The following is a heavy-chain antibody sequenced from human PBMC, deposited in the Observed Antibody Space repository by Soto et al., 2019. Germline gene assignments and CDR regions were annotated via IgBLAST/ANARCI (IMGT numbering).Heavy chain of an antibody. D-gene: IGHD2-21*01. CDR1: GYTFTGYY. CDR2: INPNSGGT. V-gene: IGHV1-2*04. J-gene: IGHJ4*02. CDR3: ARGEGGPRWGSIDY. Sequence: ASVKVSCKASGYTFTGYYVHWVRQAPGQGLEWMGWINPNSGGTNYAQKFQGWVTMTRDTSISTAYMELSRLRSADTAVYYCARGEGGPRWGSIDYWGQGTLVTVSS.